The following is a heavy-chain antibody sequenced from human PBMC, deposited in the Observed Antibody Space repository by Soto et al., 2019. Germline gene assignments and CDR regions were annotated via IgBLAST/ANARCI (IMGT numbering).Heavy chain of an antibody. CDR3: AKDTFAYCSGGSCLYSYGMDV. D-gene: IGHD2-15*01. CDR2: ISYDGRTK. J-gene: IGHJ6*02. V-gene: IGHV3-30*18. CDR1: GFTFTTYG. Sequence: QVQLVESGGGVVQPGRSLRLSCAAPGFTFTTYGMHWVRQAPGKGLEWVAVISYDGRTKYYADSVKGRFTVSRDNSNNTVYQQLNSLRADDTAVYYCAKDTFAYCSGGSCLYSYGMDVWGQGTTVTVSS.